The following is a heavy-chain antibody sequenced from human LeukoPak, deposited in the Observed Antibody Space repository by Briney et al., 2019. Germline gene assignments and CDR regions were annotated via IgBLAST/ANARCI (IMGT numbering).Heavy chain of an antibody. CDR1: GGSISSYY. Sequence: KPSETLSLTCTVSGGSISSYYWSWIRQPPGKGLERIGYIYYSGSTNYNPSLKSRVTISVDTSKNQFSLRLSSVTAADTAVYYCARGLYPYYWYFDLWGRGTLVTVSS. V-gene: IGHV4-59*01. CDR2: IYYSGST. D-gene: IGHD2-2*02. CDR3: ARGLYPYYWYFDL. J-gene: IGHJ2*01.